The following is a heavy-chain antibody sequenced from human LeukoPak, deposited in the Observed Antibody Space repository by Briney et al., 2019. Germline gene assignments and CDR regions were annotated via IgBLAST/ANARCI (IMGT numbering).Heavy chain of an antibody. CDR2: INPNSGGT. D-gene: IGHD4-11*01. CDR1: GYTFTGYY. J-gene: IGHJ6*02. Sequence: ASVKVSCKASGYTFTGYYMHWVRQAPGQGLEWMGWINPNSGGTNYAQKFQGRVTMTRDKSISTAYMELSRLRSDDTAVDYCARNLPLRNYGPYYYYYGMDVWGQGTTVTVSS. CDR3: ARNLPLRNYGPYYYYYGMDV. V-gene: IGHV1-2*02.